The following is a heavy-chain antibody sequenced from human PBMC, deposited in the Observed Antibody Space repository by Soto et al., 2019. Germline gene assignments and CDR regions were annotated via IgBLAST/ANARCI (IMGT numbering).Heavy chain of an antibody. D-gene: IGHD6-19*01. Sequence: GESLKISCKGSAYSFTSYWIGWVRQTPGKGLEWMGIIFPGDSETRYSPSFQGQVTISVDKSINTAYLQWSSLNHSDTAIYYCARNAPVAGSTLDYWGQGTLVTVYS. CDR2: IFPGDSET. CDR1: AYSFTSYW. CDR3: ARNAPVAGSTLDY. V-gene: IGHV5-51*01. J-gene: IGHJ4*02.